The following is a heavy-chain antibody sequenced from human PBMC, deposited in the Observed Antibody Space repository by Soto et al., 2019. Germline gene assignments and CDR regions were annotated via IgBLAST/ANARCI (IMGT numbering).Heavy chain of an antibody. CDR3: AKGRLKLATAYYLDS. CDR1: GFTFSTYA. D-gene: IGHD2-8*01. Sequence: AGGSLRLSCAASGFTFSTYAMHWVRQAPGKGLDWVAAVSSDGGIKYFADSVKGRFTISRDNSKNTLSLQMSSLRADDTAIYFCAKGRLKLATAYYLDSWGQGTQVTVSS. CDR2: VSSDGGIK. V-gene: IGHV3-30*18. J-gene: IGHJ4*02.